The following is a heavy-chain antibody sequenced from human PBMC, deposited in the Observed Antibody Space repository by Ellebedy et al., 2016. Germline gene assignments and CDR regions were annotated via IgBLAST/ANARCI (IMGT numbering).Heavy chain of an antibody. CDR2: IKQDESER. CDR1: GFTFSSYW. D-gene: IGHD4-17*01. J-gene: IGHJ4*02. V-gene: IGHV3-7*01. CDR3: ARDSNGDYNH. Sequence: GGSLRLSXSASGFTFSSYWMAWVRQAPGKGLEWVASIKQDESERYYVDFVKGRFTISRDNAKNSLYLQMNSLRVEDTAVYYCARDSNGDYNHWGQGTLVTVSS.